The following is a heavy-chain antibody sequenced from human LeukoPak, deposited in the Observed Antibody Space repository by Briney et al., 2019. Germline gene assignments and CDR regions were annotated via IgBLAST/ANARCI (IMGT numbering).Heavy chain of an antibody. V-gene: IGHV1-2*02. J-gene: IGHJ6*03. Sequence: ASVKVSCKASGYTFTGYYMHWVRQAPGQGLEWMGWINPNSGGTNYAQKFQGRVTMTRDTSISTAYMELSRLRSDDTAVYYCAREGSGSSYYYYMDVWGKGTTVTISS. D-gene: IGHD3-10*01. CDR2: INPNSGGT. CDR3: AREGSGSSYYYYMDV. CDR1: GYTFTGYY.